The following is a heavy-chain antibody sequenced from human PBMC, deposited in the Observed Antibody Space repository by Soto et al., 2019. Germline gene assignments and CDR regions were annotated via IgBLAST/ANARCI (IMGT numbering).Heavy chain of an antibody. Sequence: EIQLVESGGGLVQPGGSLRLSCATSGFTFNTYWMTWVRQAPGKGLEWVASIKEDGSEENYVDSVKGRFTISRDNGKNSLFLQMNRLRREDSAVYYCVRSFSFDWLLFTLDYWGQGTLVSVSS. J-gene: IGHJ4*02. CDR2: IKEDGSEE. V-gene: IGHV3-7*01. CDR1: GFTFNTYW. D-gene: IGHD3-9*01. CDR3: VRSFSFDWLLFTLDY.